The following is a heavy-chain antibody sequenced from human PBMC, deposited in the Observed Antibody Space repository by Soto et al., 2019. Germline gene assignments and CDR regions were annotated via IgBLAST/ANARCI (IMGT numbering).Heavy chain of an antibody. CDR2: IKSKTDGGTT. Sequence: PGGSLRLSCAASGFTFSNAWMSWVRQAPGKGLEWVGRIKSKTDGGTTDYAAPVKGRFTISRDDSKNTLYLQMNSLKTEDTAVYYCTTDPFAGNQNDYGYYVHYNWFDPWGQGTLVTVSS. CDR3: TTDPFAGNQNDYGYYVHYNWFDP. D-gene: IGHD4-17*01. J-gene: IGHJ5*02. V-gene: IGHV3-15*01. CDR1: GFTFSNAW.